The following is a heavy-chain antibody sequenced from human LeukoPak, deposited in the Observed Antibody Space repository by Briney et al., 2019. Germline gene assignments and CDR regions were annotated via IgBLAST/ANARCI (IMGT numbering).Heavy chain of an antibody. CDR3: ARCSGSSRPLDQ. D-gene: IGHD1-26*01. V-gene: IGHV5-51*01. CDR2: IYPGDSDT. CDR1: GYSFISHW. J-gene: IGHJ4*02. Sequence: GESLKISFEGSGYSFISHWIAWVRHMPGKGLEWMGIIYPGDSDTRYSPSFQGQVTISADKSISTAYLQWSSLKASDTAIYYCARCSGSSRPLDQWGQGTLVTVSS.